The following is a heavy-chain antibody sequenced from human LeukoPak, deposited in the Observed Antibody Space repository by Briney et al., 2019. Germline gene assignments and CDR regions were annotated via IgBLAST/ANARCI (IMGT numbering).Heavy chain of an antibody. CDR1: GFTFSSYS. V-gene: IGHV3-21*01. CDR2: IISSSSYI. D-gene: IGHD6-19*01. Sequence: GGSLRLSCAASGFTFSSYSMNWVRQAPGRGLEWVSSIISSSSYIDYVDSVKGRFTISRDNAKNSLYLQMNSLRAEDTAVYYCARQAGVTWGQGTLVTVSS. CDR3: ARQAGVT. J-gene: IGHJ5*02.